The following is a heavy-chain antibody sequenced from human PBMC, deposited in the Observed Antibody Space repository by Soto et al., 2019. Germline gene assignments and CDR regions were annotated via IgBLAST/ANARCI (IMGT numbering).Heavy chain of an antibody. V-gene: IGHV3-23*01. D-gene: IGHD2-15*01. CDR3: ARIRGCWYGAEV. J-gene: IGHJ6*01. CDR2: ITGTGGDT. CDR1: GFPLSTYG. Sequence: EVQLLESGGGVVQPGGSLRFSCAASGFPLSTYGMSWVRQAPGKGLEWVSSITGTGGDTYYADSVTGRFTSSRDNSNNMRHVQMNSLRVEDTAVYYCARIRGCWYGAEVRGQGTTITVSS.